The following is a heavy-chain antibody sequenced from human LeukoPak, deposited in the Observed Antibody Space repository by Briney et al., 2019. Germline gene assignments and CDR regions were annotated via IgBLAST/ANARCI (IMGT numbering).Heavy chain of an antibody. CDR1: GYSISSGYY. CDR3: ARGGQWLGL. J-gene: IGHJ4*02. V-gene: IGHV4-38-2*02. CDR2: IYHSGST. Sequence: PSETLSLTCTVSGYSISSGYYWGWIRQPPGKGLEWIGSIYHSGSTYYNPSLKSRVTISVDTSKNQFSLKLSSVTAADTAVYYCARGGQWLGLWGQGTLVTVSS. D-gene: IGHD6-19*01.